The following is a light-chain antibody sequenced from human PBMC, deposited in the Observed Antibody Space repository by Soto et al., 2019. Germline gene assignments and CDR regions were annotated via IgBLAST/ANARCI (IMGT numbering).Light chain of an antibody. V-gene: IGKV3-20*01. J-gene: IGKJ3*01. Sequence: EIVLTQSPGTLSLSPGERATLSCRASQSVSSSYLAWYQQKPGQAPRLLIYGASSRATGIPDRFSGSGSGTDFTLTIRRLEPEDFAVYYCHQYGSSPPVTFGPGTTVDIK. CDR2: GAS. CDR3: HQYGSSPPVT. CDR1: QSVSSSY.